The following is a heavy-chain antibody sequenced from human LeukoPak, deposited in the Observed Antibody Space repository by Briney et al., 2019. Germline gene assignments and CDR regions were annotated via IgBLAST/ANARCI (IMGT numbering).Heavy chain of an antibody. CDR3: ARGKEQSLTQFDP. CDR2: INHSGST. Sequence: SETLSLTCAVYGGSFSGYYWSWIRQPPGKGLEWIGEINHSGSTNYNPSLKSRVTISVDTSKNQFSLKLSSVTAADTAVYYCARGKEQSLTQFDPWGQGTLVTVSS. CDR1: GGSFSGYY. J-gene: IGHJ5*02. V-gene: IGHV4-34*01.